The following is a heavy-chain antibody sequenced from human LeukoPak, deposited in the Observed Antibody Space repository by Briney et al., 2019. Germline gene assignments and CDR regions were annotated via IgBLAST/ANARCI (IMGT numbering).Heavy chain of an antibody. CDR1: EYRFSNYW. CDR3: ARRYDSGGFYVSDVFDM. V-gene: IGHV5-51*01. D-gene: IGHD3-22*01. CDR2: INPSDSET. J-gene: IGHJ3*02. Sequence: GESLKISCKGSEYRFSNYWIGWVRQMPGKGLEWMGLINPSDSETKYSPSFQGQVTMSVDKSINTAYLQWGSLKVADTAIYFCARRYDSGGFYVSDVFDMWGQGTMVTVSS.